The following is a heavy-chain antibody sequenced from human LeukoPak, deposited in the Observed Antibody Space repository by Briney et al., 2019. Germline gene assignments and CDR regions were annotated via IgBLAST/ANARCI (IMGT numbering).Heavy chain of an antibody. CDR2: IKQDGSQE. D-gene: IGHD3-3*01. CDR1: RFTLRTYW. Sequence: PGGSLRLSCAASRFTLRTYWMSWVRQASGKGLEWVAHIKQDGSQEYYVDSVKGRFTISRDSAKNSLYLQMNSLRAEDTAVYYCARGVPYDSWSGPHYSDYWGQGTLVTVSS. V-gene: IGHV3-7*01. CDR3: ARGVPYDSWSGPHYSDY. J-gene: IGHJ4*02.